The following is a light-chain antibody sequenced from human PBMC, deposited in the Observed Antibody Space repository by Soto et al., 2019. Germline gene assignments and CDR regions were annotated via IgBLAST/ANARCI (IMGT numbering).Light chain of an antibody. Sequence: QSALTQPASVSGSPGQSITISCTGTSSDVGGYKYVSWYQQHPGKAPKLMIYVVSNRPSGVSNRFSGYKSGNTASLTISGLQAEDEADYYCSSYTSTSTWVFGGGTKLTVL. J-gene: IGLJ3*02. CDR1: SSDVGGYKY. V-gene: IGLV2-14*01. CDR2: VVS. CDR3: SSYTSTSTWV.